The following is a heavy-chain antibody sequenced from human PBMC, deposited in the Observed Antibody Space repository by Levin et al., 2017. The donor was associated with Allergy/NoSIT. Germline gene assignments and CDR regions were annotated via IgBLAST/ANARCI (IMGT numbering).Heavy chain of an antibody. CDR1: GFSLSNSW. V-gene: IGHV3-15*01. Sequence: GESLKISCVASGFSLSNSWMNWVRQAPGKGLEWIGRITSKPDGAATDYAAPLKGRFTISRDDSKSIAYLQMNSLKAEDTAVYYCARVSGYDSSAYLVDWGQGTLVTVSS. CDR2: ITSKPDGAAT. D-gene: IGHD3-22*01. J-gene: IGHJ4*02. CDR3: ARVSGYDSSAYLVD.